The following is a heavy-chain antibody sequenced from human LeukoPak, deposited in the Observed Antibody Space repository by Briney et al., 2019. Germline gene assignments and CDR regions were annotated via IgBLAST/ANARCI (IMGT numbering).Heavy chain of an antibody. Sequence: PSETLSLTCTVSGGSISSGGYYWSWIRQPPGKGLEWIGYIYHSGSTYYNPSLKSRVTISVDRSKNQFSLKLSSVTAADTAVYYCASINWNYLMYWGQGTLVTVSS. V-gene: IGHV4-30-2*01. CDR2: IYHSGST. CDR3: ASINWNYLMY. J-gene: IGHJ4*02. CDR1: GGSISSGGYY. D-gene: IGHD1-7*01.